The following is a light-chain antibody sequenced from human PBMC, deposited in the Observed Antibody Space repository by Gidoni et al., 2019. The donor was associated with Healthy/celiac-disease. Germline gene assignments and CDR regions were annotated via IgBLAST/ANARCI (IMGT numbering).Light chain of an antibody. Sequence: DIVMTQSPDSLAVSLGERATINCKSSQSVLYSSNNKNYLAWYQQKPGKAPKLLIDWASTRESGVPDRFSGSGSGKDFTLTISSLQAEDVAVYYCQQYYSTPPTFGQGTKVEIK. CDR3: QQYYSTPPT. V-gene: IGKV4-1*01. CDR2: WAS. J-gene: IGKJ1*01. CDR1: QSVLYSSNNKNY.